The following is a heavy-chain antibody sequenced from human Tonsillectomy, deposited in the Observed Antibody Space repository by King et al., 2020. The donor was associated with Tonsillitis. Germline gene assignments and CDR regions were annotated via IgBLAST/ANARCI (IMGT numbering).Heavy chain of an antibody. Sequence: QLVQSGAEVKKPGSSVKVSCKASGGTFSSQAISWVRQAPGQGLEWMGGITPIFATANYAQSFQGRVTITADESTSTAYMELSSLSSDDTAVYYCARDRAQFGLDYWGQGTLVTVSS. CDR1: GGTFSSQA. J-gene: IGHJ4*02. CDR2: ITPIFATA. D-gene: IGHD3-16*01. V-gene: IGHV1-69*01. CDR3: ARDRAQFGLDY.